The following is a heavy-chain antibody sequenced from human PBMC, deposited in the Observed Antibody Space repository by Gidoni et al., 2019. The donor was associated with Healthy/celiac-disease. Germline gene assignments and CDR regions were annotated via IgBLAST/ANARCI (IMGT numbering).Heavy chain of an antibody. CDR1: GYTFTGYY. Sequence: QVQLVQSGAEVKKPGASVKVSCKASGYTFTGYYMHWVRQAPGQGLEWMGWINPNSGGTNYAQKFQGRVTMTRDTSISTAYMELSRLRSDDTAVYYCAREDPRDVVVPAAIVCWGQGTLVTVSS. CDR3: AREDPRDVVVPAAIVC. D-gene: IGHD2-2*01. V-gene: IGHV1-2*02. J-gene: IGHJ4*02. CDR2: INPNSGGT.